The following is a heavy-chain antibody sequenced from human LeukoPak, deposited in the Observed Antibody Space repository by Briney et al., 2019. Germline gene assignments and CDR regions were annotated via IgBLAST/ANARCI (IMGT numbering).Heavy chain of an antibody. J-gene: IGHJ5*02. CDR3: ARHAAVEGSSGWSPLWWFDP. CDR2: MQHSGSN. Sequence: PSETLSLTCTVSGCSIRSYYWSWIRQPPGKGLEWVGYMQHSGSNKHNAYLKSRVTISVDPSKSQFSLKLSSVAVADTAVYYCARHAAVEGSSGWSPLWWFDPGGQGTLVTVSS. V-gene: IGHV4-59*08. CDR1: GCSIRSYY. D-gene: IGHD6-19*01.